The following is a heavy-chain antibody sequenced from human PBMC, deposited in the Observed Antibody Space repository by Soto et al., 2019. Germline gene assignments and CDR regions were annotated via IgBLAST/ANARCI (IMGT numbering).Heavy chain of an antibody. CDR2: ISWNSGST. CDR1: GFTFDDYA. Sequence: EVQLVESGGGLVQPGRSLRLSCAASGFTFDDYAMHWVRQAPGKGLEWVSGISWNSGSTGYADSVKGRFTISRDNAKNSLYLQMDSVRAEDTGLYYFAKDVRSSWYGAFDIWGQGTMGTGFS. V-gene: IGHV3-9*01. CDR3: AKDVRSSWYGAFDI. J-gene: IGHJ3*02. D-gene: IGHD6-13*01.